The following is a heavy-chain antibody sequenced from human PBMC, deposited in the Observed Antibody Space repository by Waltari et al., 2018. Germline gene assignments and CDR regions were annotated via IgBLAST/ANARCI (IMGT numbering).Heavy chain of an antibody. Sequence: QLQLQESGPGLVKPSETLSLTCTVSGYSISSGYYWGWIRQPPGKGLEWIGSIYHSGSTYYNPSLKSRVTISVDTSKNQFSLKLSSVTAADTAVYYCARPRGMLVWYFDLWGRGTLVTVSS. CDR3: ARPRGMLVWYFDL. CDR1: GYSISSGYY. CDR2: IYHSGST. J-gene: IGHJ2*01. D-gene: IGHD3-10*02. V-gene: IGHV4-38-2*02.